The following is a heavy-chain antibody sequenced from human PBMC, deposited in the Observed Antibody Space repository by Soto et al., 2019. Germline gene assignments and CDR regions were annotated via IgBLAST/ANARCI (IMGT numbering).Heavy chain of an antibody. CDR2: IHHSGSP. CDR3: ARGYNDFWSGYLTWFDP. Sequence: SETLSLTCTVSGGSISSYYWIWIRQPPGKGLEWIGYIHHSGSPNYNPSLKSRVTISVDTSKNQFSLKLSSLTAADTAVYYCARGYNDFWSGYLTWFDPWGQGTLVTVSS. CDR1: GGSISSYY. J-gene: IGHJ5*02. V-gene: IGHV4-59*01. D-gene: IGHD3-3*01.